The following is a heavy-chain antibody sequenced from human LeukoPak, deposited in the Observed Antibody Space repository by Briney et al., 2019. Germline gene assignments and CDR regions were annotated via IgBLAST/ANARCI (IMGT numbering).Heavy chain of an antibody. V-gene: IGHV3-23*01. D-gene: IGHD1-26*01. CDR3: AILRVGATIYYFDY. CDR1: GFTFSSYA. Sequence: GGSLRLSCAASGFTFSSYAMSWVRQAPGKGLEWVSAISGSGGSTYYADSVKGRFTISRGNSKNTLYLQMNSLRAEDTAVYYCAILRVGATIYYFDYWGQGTLVTVSS. J-gene: IGHJ4*02. CDR2: ISGSGGST.